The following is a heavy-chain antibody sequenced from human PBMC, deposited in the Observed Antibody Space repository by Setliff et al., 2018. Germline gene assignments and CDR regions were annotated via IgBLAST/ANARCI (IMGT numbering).Heavy chain of an antibody. CDR3: ARTNYYDSSTYFNWFDP. J-gene: IGHJ5*02. Sequence: SETLSLTCTVSGGSISSSSYYWGWIRQPPGKGLEWIGSIYYSGTTYYNPSLKSRVTISVDTSKNQFSLKLSSVTAADTAVYYCARTNYYDSSTYFNWFDPWGQGTLVTVSS. D-gene: IGHD3-22*01. V-gene: IGHV4-39*01. CDR1: GGSISSSSYY. CDR2: IYYSGTT.